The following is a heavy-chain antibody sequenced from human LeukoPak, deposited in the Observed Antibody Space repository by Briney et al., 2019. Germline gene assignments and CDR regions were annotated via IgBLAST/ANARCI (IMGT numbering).Heavy chain of an antibody. Sequence: PGGSLRLSCAASGFTLNTHWMSWVRQDPGKGLEWVANIKQDGRDTYYVDSVKGRFTISRDNAKNSLNLQMNSLRAEDTAMYYCATSEGYWGQGTLVTVSS. CDR2: IKQDGRDT. V-gene: IGHV3-7*03. CDR1: GFTLNTHW. J-gene: IGHJ4*02. CDR3: ATSEGY.